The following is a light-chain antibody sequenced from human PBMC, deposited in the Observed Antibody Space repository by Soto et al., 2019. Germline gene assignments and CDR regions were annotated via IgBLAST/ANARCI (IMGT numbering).Light chain of an antibody. V-gene: IGKV1-5*01. CDR2: DVS. CDR3: QQYSTYSKT. J-gene: IGKJ1*01. CDR1: QRMSVW. Sequence: DIQMTPSPSDMSASVGDTGTITCRASQRMSVWLAWHQQKQGKAPKXLIYDVSALKRGVPPRFSGSGSGTEFTITISSLQPDDFETYYGQQYSTYSKTFGQGTKVDIK.